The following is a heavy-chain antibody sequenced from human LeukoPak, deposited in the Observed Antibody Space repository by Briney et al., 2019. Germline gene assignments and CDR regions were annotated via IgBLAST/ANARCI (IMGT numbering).Heavy chain of an antibody. CDR1: GFTFSSYM. CDR3: ARSLTTLTYEGY. J-gene: IGHJ4*02. CDR2: INSGSTYT. D-gene: IGHD1-1*01. V-gene: IGHV3-21*01. Sequence: GGSLRLSCAASGFTFSSYMMNWVRQAPGEGLEWVSSINSGSTYTYYTESVKGRFTVSRDNAKNSLFLQMNSLRAEDTAIYYCARSLTTLTYEGYWGQGTLVTVSS.